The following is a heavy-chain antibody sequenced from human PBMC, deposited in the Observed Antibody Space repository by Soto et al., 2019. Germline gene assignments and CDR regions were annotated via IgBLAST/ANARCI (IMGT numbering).Heavy chain of an antibody. J-gene: IGHJ5*02. D-gene: IGHD6-13*01. Sequence: QVQVQESGPGLVKPSETLSLTCTVSGGSISNHYWSWLRQSPGKGLEWIANIYHSGTTNYNLSLKGRVTISIDSSKYQVSLKLNSVTAADTAVYYCARGGYRTLAWFDPWGQGTLVTVSS. CDR1: GGSISNHY. CDR2: IYHSGTT. CDR3: ARGGYRTLAWFDP. V-gene: IGHV4-59*11.